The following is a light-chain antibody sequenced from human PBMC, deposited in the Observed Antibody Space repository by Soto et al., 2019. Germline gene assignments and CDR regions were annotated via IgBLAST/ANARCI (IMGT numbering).Light chain of an antibody. CDR1: SSNIGAGYD. J-gene: IGLJ1*01. CDR3: QSYDRSLSGSV. CDR2: GND. Sequence: QSVLTQPPSVSGAPGQGVTISCTGSSSNIGAGYDVHWYQQLPGAAPKLLIFGNDNRPSGVRDRFSGSRSGTSASLAITGLQAEDEADYYCQSYDRSLSGSVFGAGTKVTVL. V-gene: IGLV1-40*01.